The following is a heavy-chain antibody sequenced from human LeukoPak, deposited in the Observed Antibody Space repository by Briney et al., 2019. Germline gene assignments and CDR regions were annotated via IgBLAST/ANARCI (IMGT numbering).Heavy chain of an antibody. J-gene: IGHJ6*02. Sequence: GGSLRLSCAASGFTVSNSCMGWVRQAPGKGLEWVSLIYGGGSTFYADSVKGRFTISRDNSKNTLNLQMNSLRAEDTAVYYCARAYYDILTHYYGMDVWGQGTTVTVSS. V-gene: IGHV3-53*01. D-gene: IGHD3-9*01. CDR1: GFTVSNSC. CDR2: IYGGGST. CDR3: ARAYYDILTHYYGMDV.